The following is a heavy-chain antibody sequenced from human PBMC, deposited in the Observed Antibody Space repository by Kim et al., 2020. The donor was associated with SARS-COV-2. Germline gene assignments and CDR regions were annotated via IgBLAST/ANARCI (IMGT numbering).Heavy chain of an antibody. V-gene: IGHV4-31*03. CDR2: IYYSGST. Sequence: SETLSLTCTVSGGSISSGGYYWSWIRQHPGKGLEWIGYIYYSGSTYYNPSLKSRVTISVDTSKNQFSLKLSSVTAADTAVYYCARVGPWYYDILTGWRDWYYYGMDVWGQGTTVTVSS. D-gene: IGHD3-9*01. CDR1: GGSISSGGYY. CDR3: ARVGPWYYDILTGWRDWYYYGMDV. J-gene: IGHJ6*02.